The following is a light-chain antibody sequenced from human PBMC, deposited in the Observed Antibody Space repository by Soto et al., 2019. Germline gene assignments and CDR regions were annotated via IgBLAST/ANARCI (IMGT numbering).Light chain of an antibody. CDR2: EAS. CDR3: QQYNSYSET. V-gene: IGKV1-5*03. CDR1: QSISTW. J-gene: IGKJ1*01. Sequence: DIQITQSPSTLSASVRDRVTITCRASQSISTWLAWYQQKSGKAPKLLIYEASSLGSGVPSRFSGSGSGTEFTLTISSLQPDDFATYYCQQYNSYSETFGQGPKVDIK.